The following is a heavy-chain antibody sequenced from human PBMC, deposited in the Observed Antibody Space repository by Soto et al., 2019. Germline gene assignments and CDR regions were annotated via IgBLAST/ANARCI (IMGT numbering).Heavy chain of an antibody. CDR3: AKDTAYCISTSCYTAPLDYCDY. D-gene: IGHD2-2*02. V-gene: IGHV3-23*01. CDR1: GFTFSGYA. CDR2: ISGSGGST. Sequence: GGSLRLSCAASGFTFSGYAMSWVRQAPGKGLEWVSAISGSGGSTYYADSVKSRFTISRDNSKNTLYLQMNSLRAEDTAVYYCAKDTAYCISTSCYTAPLDYCDYWGQGTRVTASS. J-gene: IGHJ4*02.